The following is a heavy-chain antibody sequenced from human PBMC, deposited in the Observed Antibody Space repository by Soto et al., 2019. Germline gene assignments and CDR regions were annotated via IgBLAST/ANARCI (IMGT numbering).Heavy chain of an antibody. Sequence: SETLSLTCAVFGGSFSGYYWSWIRQPPGKGLEWIGEINHSGSTNYNPSLKSRVTISVDTSKNQFSLKLSSVTAADTAVYYCARDKITGLFDYWGQGTLVTVSS. CDR2: INHSGST. D-gene: IGHD2-8*02. CDR1: GGSFSGYY. CDR3: ARDKITGLFDY. J-gene: IGHJ4*02. V-gene: IGHV4-34*01.